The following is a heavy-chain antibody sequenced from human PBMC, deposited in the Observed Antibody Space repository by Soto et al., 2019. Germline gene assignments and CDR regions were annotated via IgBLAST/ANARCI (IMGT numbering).Heavy chain of an antibody. D-gene: IGHD3-10*01. CDR1: GFIFSNAW. V-gene: IGHV3-15*07. Sequence: PGGSLRLSCAASGFIFSNAWINWVRQAPGKGLEWVGRVKSKTDGGTTEFAAPVKGRFAISRDDSKSIAYPQMNSLKTEDTAMYYCTRVPQDYYGSGSYYNVPSFDYWGQGTLVTVSS. CDR3: TRVPQDYYGSGSYYNVPSFDY. CDR2: VKSKTDGGTT. J-gene: IGHJ4*02.